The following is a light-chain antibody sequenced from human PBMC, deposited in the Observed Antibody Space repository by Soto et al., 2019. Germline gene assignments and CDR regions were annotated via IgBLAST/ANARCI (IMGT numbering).Light chain of an antibody. CDR1: SSNIGRNY. V-gene: IGLV1-44*01. CDR3: AAWDDSLNGVV. CDR2: SNN. Sequence: QSVLTQPPSASGTPGQRVTISCSGSSSNIGRNYVYWYQQLPGTAPKLLIYSNNQRPSGVPDRFSGSKSGTSASLAISGLQSEDEDDYYCAAWDDSLNGVVFGGGTKLTVL. J-gene: IGLJ2*01.